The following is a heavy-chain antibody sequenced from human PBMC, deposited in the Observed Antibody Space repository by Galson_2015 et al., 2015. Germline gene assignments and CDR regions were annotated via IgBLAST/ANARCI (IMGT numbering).Heavy chain of an antibody. D-gene: IGHD3-10*01. CDR2: ISGSGGGT. V-gene: IGHV3-23*01. CDR3: ANSGSGSGLYYYYMDV. CDR1: GFTFSSYA. Sequence: SLRLSCAASGFTFSSYAMSWLRQAPGKGLEWVSAISGSGGGTYYADSVKGRFTISRDNSKNTLYLQMSSLGAEDTAVYYCANSGSGSGLYYYYMDVWGKGTTVTVSS. J-gene: IGHJ6*03.